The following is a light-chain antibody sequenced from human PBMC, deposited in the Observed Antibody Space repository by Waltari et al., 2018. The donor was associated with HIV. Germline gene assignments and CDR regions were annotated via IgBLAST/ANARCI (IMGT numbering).Light chain of an antibody. CDR1: SPNIGAGYD. V-gene: IGLV1-40*01. J-gene: IGLJ1*01. Sequence: QSVLTQPPSVSGTPGQRVTISCTGSSPNIGAGYDVHWYQPLPGTAPKLLIFGNINRPSGVPDRFSGSKSDTSASLAITGLQAEDESDYYCQSYDSSLSGRYVFGTGTKVTVL. CDR3: QSYDSSLSGRYV. CDR2: GNI.